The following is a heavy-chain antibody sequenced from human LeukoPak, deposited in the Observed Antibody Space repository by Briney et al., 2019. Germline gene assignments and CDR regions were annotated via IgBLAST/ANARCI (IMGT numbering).Heavy chain of an antibody. J-gene: IGHJ4*02. CDR3: ARRGADSSGYYGYFDY. V-gene: IGHV3-21*01. CDR2: ISSSSSYI. D-gene: IGHD3-22*01. Sequence: GGSLRLSCAASGFTFSSYSMNWVRQAPGNGLEWVSSISSSSSYIYYADSVKGRFTISRDNAKNSLYLQMNSLRAEDTAVYYCARRGADSSGYYGYFDYWGQGTLVTVSS. CDR1: GFTFSSYS.